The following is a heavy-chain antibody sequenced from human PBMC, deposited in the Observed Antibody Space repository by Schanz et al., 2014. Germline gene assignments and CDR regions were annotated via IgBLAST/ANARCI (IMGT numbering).Heavy chain of an antibody. D-gene: IGHD3-10*01. Sequence: EVQLVESGGGWVQPGGSLRLSCAASGFTFGDYAMTWVRQAPGRGLEWVSVIGVDGTTTYYADSVKGRFTISRDNSKNTLYLQMNSLRPEDTAVYYCAKGRFGELSAFDIWGQGTMVTVSS. J-gene: IGHJ3*02. CDR1: GFTFGDYA. CDR3: AKGRFGELSAFDI. V-gene: IGHV3-23*04. CDR2: IGVDGTTT.